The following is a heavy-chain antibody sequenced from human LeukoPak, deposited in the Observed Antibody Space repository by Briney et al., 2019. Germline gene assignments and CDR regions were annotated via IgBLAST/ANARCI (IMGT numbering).Heavy chain of an antibody. V-gene: IGHV3-23*01. CDR2: MSATNGNT. CDR1: GFTFSSYS. CDR3: AKDLSYGFDY. J-gene: IGHJ4*02. Sequence: GGSLRLSCAASGFTFSSYSMNWVRQAPGKGLEWVSAMSATNGNTYYAASVKGRFTISRDNSKNTLYLQMNSLRVDDTAVYHCAKDLSYGFDYWGRGTLVTVSS. D-gene: IGHD5-18*01.